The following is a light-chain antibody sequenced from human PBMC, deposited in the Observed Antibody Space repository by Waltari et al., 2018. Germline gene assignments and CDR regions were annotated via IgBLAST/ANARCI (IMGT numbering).Light chain of an antibody. V-gene: IGLV2-23*02. Sequence: QSALTQPASVSGSPGQSTTTPCTGRSSDFGGSNLVSCYLQHPGKAPKLIIYEVSKRPSGVSNRFSGSKSGNTASLTISGLQAEDEADYYCYSYAGGSVFGTGTKVTVL. J-gene: IGLJ1*01. CDR2: EVS. CDR3: YSYAGGSV. CDR1: SSDFGGSNL.